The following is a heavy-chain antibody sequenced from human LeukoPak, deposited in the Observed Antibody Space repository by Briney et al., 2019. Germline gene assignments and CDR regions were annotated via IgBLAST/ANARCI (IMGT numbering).Heavy chain of an antibody. CDR2: IYYSGTT. V-gene: IGHV4-39*07. Sequence: SETLSLTCTVSGGSITRSSYHWGWIRQPPGKGLEWIGSIYYSGTTYYNPSLKSRVTILVDTSKNQFSLRLSSVNAADTAVYYCARLAHGDYVAFDYWGQGTLVTVSS. CDR3: ARLAHGDYVAFDY. CDR1: GGSITRSSYH. J-gene: IGHJ4*02. D-gene: IGHD4-17*01.